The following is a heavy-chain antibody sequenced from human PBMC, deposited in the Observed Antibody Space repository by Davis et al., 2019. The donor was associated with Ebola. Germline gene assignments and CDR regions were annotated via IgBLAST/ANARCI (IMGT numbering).Heavy chain of an antibody. V-gene: IGHV4-34*01. D-gene: IGHD6-6*01. J-gene: IGHJ4*02. Sequence: MPSETLSLTCAVYGGSFSGYYWSWIRQPPGKGLEWIGEINHSGSTNYNPSLKSRVTISVDTSKNQFSLKLSSVTAADTAVYYCASAYSSSSGFDYWGQGTLVTVSS. CDR1: GGSFSGYY. CDR3: ASAYSSSSGFDY. CDR2: INHSGST.